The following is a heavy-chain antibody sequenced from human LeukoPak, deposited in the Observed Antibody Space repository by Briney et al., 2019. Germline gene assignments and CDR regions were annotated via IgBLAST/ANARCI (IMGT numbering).Heavy chain of an antibody. CDR2: IYSGGST. CDR3: ARDFKVVTATSLFDY. CDR1: GFTVSSNY. Sequence: GGSLRLSCAASGFTVSSNYMSWVRQDPGKGLEWVSVIYSGGSTYYADSVKGRFTISRDNSKNTLYLQMNSLRAEDTAVYYCARDFKVVTATSLFDYWGQGTLVTVSS. J-gene: IGHJ4*02. D-gene: IGHD2-21*02. V-gene: IGHV3-53*05.